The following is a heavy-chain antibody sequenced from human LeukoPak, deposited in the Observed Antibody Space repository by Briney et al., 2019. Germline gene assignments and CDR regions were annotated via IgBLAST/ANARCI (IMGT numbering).Heavy chain of an antibody. V-gene: IGHV1-69*02. Sequence: GSSVKVSCKASGGTFSSYTISWLRQAPGQGLEWMGRIIPILGIANYAQEFQGRVTITADKSTSTAYMELSSLRSEDTAVYYCARSLVGAAPGYFDYWGQGTLVTVSS. CDR3: ARSLVGAAPGYFDY. J-gene: IGHJ4*02. D-gene: IGHD1-26*01. CDR1: GGTFSSYT. CDR2: IIPILGIA.